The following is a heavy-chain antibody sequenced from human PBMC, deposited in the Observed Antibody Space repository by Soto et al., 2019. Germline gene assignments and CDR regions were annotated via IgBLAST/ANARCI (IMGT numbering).Heavy chain of an antibody. J-gene: IGHJ4*02. Sequence: PGGSLRLSCAASGFTFSSYSMNWVRQAPGKWLEWVSYISSSSSYIYYADSVKGRFTISRDNAKNSLYLQMDSLRAEATAVYYCARDQARTSSYDYWGQGTLVTVSS. CDR3: ARDQARTSSYDY. CDR1: GFTFSSYS. D-gene: IGHD2-2*01. V-gene: IGHV3-21*05. CDR2: ISSSSSYI.